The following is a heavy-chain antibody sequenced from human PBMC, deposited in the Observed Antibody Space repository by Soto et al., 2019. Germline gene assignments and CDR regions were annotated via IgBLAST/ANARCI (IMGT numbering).Heavy chain of an antibody. CDR1: GFTFSSYS. CDR2: ISSSSSYI. V-gene: IGHV3-21*01. CDR3: ARGGPLFGKSHFHFDY. J-gene: IGHJ4*02. D-gene: IGHD3-10*02. Sequence: PGGSLRLSCAASGFTFSSYSMNWVRQAPGKGLEWVSSISSSSSYIYYADSVKGRFTISRDNAKNSLYLQMNSLRAEDTAVYYCARGGPLFGKSHFHFDYWGQGTLVTVSS.